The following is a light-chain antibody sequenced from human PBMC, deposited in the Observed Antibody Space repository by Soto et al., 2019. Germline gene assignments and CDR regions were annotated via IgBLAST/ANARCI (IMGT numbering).Light chain of an antibody. Sequence: TVLTHSPHTLSLSPGETATLSCRASQSVSSNYLAWYQQKPGQAPRLLIYGASNRATDIPDRFSGSGSGTDFTLTISRLEPEDFAVYYCQQYGSSPVTFGQGTKVDIK. V-gene: IGKV3-20*01. CDR3: QQYGSSPVT. CDR2: GAS. J-gene: IGKJ1*01. CDR1: QSVSSNY.